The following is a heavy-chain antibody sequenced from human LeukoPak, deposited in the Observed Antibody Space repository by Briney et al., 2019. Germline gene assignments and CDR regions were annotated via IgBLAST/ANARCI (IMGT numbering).Heavy chain of an antibody. Sequence: SVKVSCKASGGTFSSYAISWVRQAPGQGLEWMGGIIPIFGTANYAQKFRGRVTITADKSTSTAYMELSSLRSEDTAVYYCARGPYSSGYSGGWFDPWGQGTLVTVSS. CDR2: IIPIFGTA. V-gene: IGHV1-69*06. CDR3: ARGPYSSGYSGGWFDP. J-gene: IGHJ5*02. CDR1: GGTFSSYA. D-gene: IGHD3-22*01.